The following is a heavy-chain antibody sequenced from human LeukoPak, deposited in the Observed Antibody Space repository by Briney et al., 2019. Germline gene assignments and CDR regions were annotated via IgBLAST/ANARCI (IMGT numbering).Heavy chain of an antibody. CDR3: TRRSRDSSSDY. D-gene: IGHD6-6*01. J-gene: IGHJ4*02. CDR1: GFTFSGSA. CDR2: IRSKTNSYAT. Sequence: QPGGSLKLSCAASGFTFSGSAMHWVRQTSGKGLEWVGRIRSKTNSYATAYAASVKGRFTISRDDSKNTAYLQMNSLKTEDTAVYYCTRRSRDSSSDYWGQGTLVTVSS. V-gene: IGHV3-73*01.